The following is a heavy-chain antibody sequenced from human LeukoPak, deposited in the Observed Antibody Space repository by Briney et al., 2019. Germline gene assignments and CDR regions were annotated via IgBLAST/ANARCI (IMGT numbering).Heavy chain of an antibody. Sequence: PGGSLRLSCAAYSFTFSSYWMSWVRQAPGKGLEWVANIKQDGSEKYYVVSVKGRFTISRDNPKNSLYLQMNSLRAEVTAVYYSARAFLVDSSSFTGFRYYFDYWGQGTLVTVSS. CDR3: ARAFLVDSSSFTGFRYYFDY. J-gene: IGHJ4*02. CDR1: SFTFSSYW. CDR2: IKQDGSEK. D-gene: IGHD6-6*01. V-gene: IGHV3-7*01.